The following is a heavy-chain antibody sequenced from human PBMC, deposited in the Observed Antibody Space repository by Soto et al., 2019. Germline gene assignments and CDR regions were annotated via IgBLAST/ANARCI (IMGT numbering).Heavy chain of an antibody. Sequence: QVQLVQSVAEVKKPGASVKVSCKASGYTFTNYNINWVRQATGQGLEWMGWMNSNSGDTGFAQKFQGRVTMTRNTSLNTAYMELSSLRFDDTAVYYCARIPDSWGQGTLVIVSS. CDR2: MNSNSGDT. D-gene: IGHD2-21*01. J-gene: IGHJ5*01. CDR1: GYTFTNYN. V-gene: IGHV1-8*01. CDR3: ARIPDS.